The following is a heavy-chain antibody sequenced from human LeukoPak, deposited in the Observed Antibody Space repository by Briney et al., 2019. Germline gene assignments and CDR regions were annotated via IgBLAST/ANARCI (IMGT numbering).Heavy chain of an antibody. Sequence: SETLSLTCTVSGGSISSYYWSWIRQPPGKGLEWIGYIYFSGDTNYNPSLKSRLTISVDTSRNQFSLSLDSVTAADTAVYYCARDRGQLGRPYYYGMDVWGQGTTVTVSS. D-gene: IGHD3-10*01. CDR3: ARDRGQLGRPYYYGMDV. V-gene: IGHV4-59*01. J-gene: IGHJ6*02. CDR2: IYFSGDT. CDR1: GGSISSYY.